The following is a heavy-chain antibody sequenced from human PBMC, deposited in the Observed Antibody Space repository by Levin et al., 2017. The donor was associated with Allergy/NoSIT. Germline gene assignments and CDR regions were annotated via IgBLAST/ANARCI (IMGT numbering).Heavy chain of an antibody. CDR3: ARRSDF. V-gene: IGHV4-38-2*01. J-gene: IGHJ4*02. CDR1: GYSIRGSSYY. Sequence: SQTLSLTRAVSGYSIRGSSYYWGWIRQPPGKGLEWIGAISHSGNTYYNPSLNSRVAISIDTSKNHFSLKLSSVTAADTAIYYCARRSDFWGQGTLVTVSS. CDR2: ISHSGNT.